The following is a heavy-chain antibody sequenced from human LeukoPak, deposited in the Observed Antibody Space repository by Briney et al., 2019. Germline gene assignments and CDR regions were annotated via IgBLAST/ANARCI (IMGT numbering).Heavy chain of an antibody. CDR2: NNPNSGGT. J-gene: IGHJ4*02. CDR1: GYTFTGYY. V-gene: IGHV1-2*06. CDR3: ARGYISRISHN. D-gene: IGHD6-19*01. Sequence: ASVKVSCKASGYTFTGYYMHWVRQARGQGSEWMGRNNPNSGGTNYAQKFQGRVTITRDTSISTAYMELSRLRSDDTAVYYCARGYISRISHNWGQGTLVTVSS.